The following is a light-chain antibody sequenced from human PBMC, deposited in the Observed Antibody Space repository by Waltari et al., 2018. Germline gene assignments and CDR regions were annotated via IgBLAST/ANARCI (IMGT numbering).Light chain of an antibody. CDR2: NAS. J-gene: IGKJ1*01. V-gene: IGKV3-20*01. Sequence: EIVLTQSPGTLSLSPGERATLSCRASQSISKYLAWSQQKPGKAPRLLIYNASSRAAGIPDRFSGSGSGTDFSLTISRLEPEDFAVYYCQHYESLPVTFGQGTKVEI. CDR1: QSISKY. CDR3: QHYESLPVT.